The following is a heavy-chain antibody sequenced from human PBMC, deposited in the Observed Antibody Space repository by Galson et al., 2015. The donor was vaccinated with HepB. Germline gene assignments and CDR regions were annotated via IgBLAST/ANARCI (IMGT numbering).Heavy chain of an antibody. D-gene: IGHD4-23*01. CDR3: ARRGSAVGYRIPGLFDY. J-gene: IGHJ4*02. CDR2: INHSGST. V-gene: IGHV4-34*01. Sequence: ETLSLTCAVYGGSFSGYYWSWIRQPPGKGLEWIGEINHSGSTNYNPSLKSRVTISVDTSKNQFSLKLSSVTAADTAVYYCARRGSAVGYRIPGLFDYWGQGTLVTVSS. CDR1: GGSFSGYY.